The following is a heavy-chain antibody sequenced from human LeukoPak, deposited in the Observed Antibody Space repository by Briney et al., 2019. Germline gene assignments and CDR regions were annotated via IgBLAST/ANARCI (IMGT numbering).Heavy chain of an antibody. CDR1: GYTFTGYY. D-gene: IGHD3-3*01. V-gene: IGHV1-2*02. CDR2: INPNSGGT. CDR3: ARDYDFWSGPFDY. J-gene: IGHJ4*02. Sequence: HRASVKVPCKASGYTFTGYYMHWVRQAPGQGLEWMGWINPNSGGTNYAQKFQGRVTMTRDTSISTAYMELSRLRSDDTAVYYCARDYDFWSGPFDYWGQGTLVTVSS.